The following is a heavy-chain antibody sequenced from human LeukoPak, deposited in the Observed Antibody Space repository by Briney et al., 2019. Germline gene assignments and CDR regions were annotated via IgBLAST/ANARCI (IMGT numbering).Heavy chain of an antibody. J-gene: IGHJ4*02. CDR1: GFTFSSYA. V-gene: IGHV3-23*01. Sequence: GGSLRLSCAASGFTFSSYAMSWVRQAPGKGLEWVSAISGSGGSTYYADSVKGRFTISRDNAKNSLYLQMNSLRAEDTAVYYCARDSTFMVRGVISPLDYWGQGTLVTVSS. CDR3: ARDSTFMVRGVISPLDY. CDR2: ISGSGGST. D-gene: IGHD3-10*01.